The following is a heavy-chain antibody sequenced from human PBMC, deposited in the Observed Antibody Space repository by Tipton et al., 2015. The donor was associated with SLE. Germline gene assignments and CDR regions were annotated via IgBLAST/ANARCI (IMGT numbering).Heavy chain of an antibody. V-gene: IGHV4-59*12. Sequence: TLSLTCTVSGGSISSYFWSWIRQPPGKGLEWIGEINHSGSTNYNPSLKSRVTISIDTSKNQFSLKLSSVTAADTAVYYCARDRLGIGIDYWGQGTLVTVSS. D-gene: IGHD7-27*01. J-gene: IGHJ4*02. CDR1: GGSISSYF. CDR2: INHSGST. CDR3: ARDRLGIGIDY.